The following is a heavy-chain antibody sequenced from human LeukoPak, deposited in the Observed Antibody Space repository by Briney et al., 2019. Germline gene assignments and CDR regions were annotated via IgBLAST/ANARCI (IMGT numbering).Heavy chain of an antibody. CDR3: ARNTAMVRGTSPQDY. CDR2: ISAYNGNT. Sequence: GASVKVSCKASGYTFTSYGISWVRQAPGQGLEWMGWISAYNGNTNYAQKLQGRVTMTTDTSTSTAYMGLRSLRSDDTAVYYCARNTAMVRGTSPQDYWGQGTLVTVSS. V-gene: IGHV1-18*01. J-gene: IGHJ4*02. D-gene: IGHD5-18*01. CDR1: GYTFTSYG.